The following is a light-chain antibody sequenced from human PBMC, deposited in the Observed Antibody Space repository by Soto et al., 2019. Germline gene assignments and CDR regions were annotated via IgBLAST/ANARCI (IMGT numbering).Light chain of an antibody. CDR2: GAS. J-gene: IGKJ4*01. V-gene: IGKV1-9*01. CDR3: QQLNTYPLT. CDR1: QDISNY. Sequence: DIQMTQSPSSLSASVGDRVTITCQASQDISNYLNWYQQKPGKAPKLLIYGASTLQSGVPLRFSGSGSGTDFTLSISSLQPEDFATYYCQQLNTYPLTFGGGTKVEIK.